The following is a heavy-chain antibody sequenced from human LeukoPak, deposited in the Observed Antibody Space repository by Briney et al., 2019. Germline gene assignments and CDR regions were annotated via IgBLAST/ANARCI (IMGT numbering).Heavy chain of an antibody. CDR1: GFTFSSYA. Sequence: GGSLRLSCAASGFTFSSYAMSWVRQAPGKGLEWVSAISGSGGSTYYAASVKGRFTISRDSSKNTLYLQMNSLETEDTAVYYCTRHQGAGGSGVDYWGQGTLVTVSS. CDR3: TRHQGAGGSGVDY. D-gene: IGHD2-15*01. V-gene: IGHV3-23*01. CDR2: ISGSGGST. J-gene: IGHJ4*02.